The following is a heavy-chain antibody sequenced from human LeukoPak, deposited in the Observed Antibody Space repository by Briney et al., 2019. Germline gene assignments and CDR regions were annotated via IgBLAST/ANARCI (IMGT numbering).Heavy chain of an antibody. V-gene: IGHV1-2*02. J-gene: IGHJ5*02. CDR3: ARDLGYCSSTSCRNWFDP. D-gene: IGHD2-2*03. Sequence: ASVKVSCKASGYTFTGYYMHWVRQAPGQGLEWMGWINPNSGGTNYAQKFQGRVTMTRDTSISTAYMELSRLRSDGTAVYYCARDLGYCSSTSCRNWFDPWGQGTLVTVSS. CDR2: INPNSGGT. CDR1: GYTFTGYY.